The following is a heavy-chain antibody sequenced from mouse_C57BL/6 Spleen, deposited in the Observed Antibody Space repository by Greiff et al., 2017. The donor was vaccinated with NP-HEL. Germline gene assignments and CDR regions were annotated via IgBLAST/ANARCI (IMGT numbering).Heavy chain of an antibody. CDR3: ARGAYRTYWYFDV. CDR2: INPSNGGT. V-gene: IGHV1-53*01. J-gene: IGHJ1*03. CDR1: GYTFTSYW. Sequence: VQLQQPGTELVKPGASVKLSCKASGYTFTSYWMHWVKQRPGQGLEWIGNINPSNGGTNYSEKFKSKATLTVDKSSSTAYMQLSSLTSEDSAVYYCARGAYRTYWYFDVWGTGTTVTVSS.